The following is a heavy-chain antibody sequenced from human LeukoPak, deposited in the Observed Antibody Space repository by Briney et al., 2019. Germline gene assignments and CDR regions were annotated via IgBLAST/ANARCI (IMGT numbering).Heavy chain of an antibody. Sequence: SETLSLTCTVSGYSISSGYYWGWIRQPPGKGLEWIGSIYHSGSTYYNPSLKSRVTISVDTSKNQFSLKLSSVTAAGTAVYYCARGWLQSGFDYWGQGTLVTVSS. J-gene: IGHJ4*02. V-gene: IGHV4-38-2*02. D-gene: IGHD5-24*01. CDR1: GYSISSGYY. CDR2: IYHSGST. CDR3: ARGWLQSGFDY.